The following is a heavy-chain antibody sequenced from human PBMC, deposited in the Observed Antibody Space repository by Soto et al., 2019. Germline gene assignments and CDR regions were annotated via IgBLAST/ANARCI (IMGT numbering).Heavy chain of an antibody. CDR1: GGSISSSSYY. J-gene: IGHJ3*02. V-gene: IGHV4-39*01. Sequence: QLQLQESGPGLVKPSETLSLTCTVSGGSISSSSYYWGWIRQPPGKGLEWIGSIYYSGSTYYNPSLKSRVTISVDTSKNQFSLKLSSVTAADTAVYYCAISVLGDYPPDAFDIWGQGTMVTVSS. CDR2: IYYSGST. D-gene: IGHD4-17*01. CDR3: AISVLGDYPPDAFDI.